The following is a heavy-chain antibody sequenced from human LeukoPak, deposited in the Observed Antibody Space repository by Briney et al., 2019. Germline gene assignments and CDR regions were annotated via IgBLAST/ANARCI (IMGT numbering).Heavy chain of an antibody. Sequence: GGSLRLSCAASGFTFSSYAMSWVRQAPGKGLEWVSTISGSGGSTYYADSVKGRFTISRDNSKNTLYLQMNSLRAEDTAVYYCAKQYRQPLYCSSTSCYEAAFDIWGQGTMVTVSS. D-gene: IGHD2-2*01. CDR3: AKQYRQPLYCSSTSCYEAAFDI. CDR2: ISGSGGST. V-gene: IGHV3-23*01. CDR1: GFTFSSYA. J-gene: IGHJ3*02.